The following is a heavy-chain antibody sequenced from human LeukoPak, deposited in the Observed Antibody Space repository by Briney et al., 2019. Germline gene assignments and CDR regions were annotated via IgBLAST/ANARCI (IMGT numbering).Heavy chain of an antibody. J-gene: IGHJ5*02. CDR1: GYTFTSYA. CDR2: INAGNGNT. Sequence: ASVKVSCKASGYTFTSYAMHWVRQAPGQRLEWMGWINAGNGNTKYSQKFQGRVTITRDTSASTAYMELSSLRSEDTAVYYCARDHGSSWYRYNWFDPWGQGTPATVSS. D-gene: IGHD6-13*01. CDR3: ARDHGSSWYRYNWFDP. V-gene: IGHV1-3*01.